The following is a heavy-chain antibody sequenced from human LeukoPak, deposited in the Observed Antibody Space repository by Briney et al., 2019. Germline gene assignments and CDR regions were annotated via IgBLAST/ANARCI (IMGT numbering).Heavy chain of an antibody. CDR3: AGGRRGLRYCSSTSCQGYFDY. V-gene: IGHV4-34*01. J-gene: IGHJ4*02. CDR2: INHSGST. D-gene: IGHD2-2*01. CDR1: GGSFSGYY. Sequence: PSETLSLTCAVYGGSFSGYYWSWIRQPPGKGLEWIGEINHSGSTNYNPSLKSRVTISVDTSKNQFSLKLSSVTAADTAVYYCAGGRRGLRYCSSTSCQGYFDYWGQGTLVTVSS.